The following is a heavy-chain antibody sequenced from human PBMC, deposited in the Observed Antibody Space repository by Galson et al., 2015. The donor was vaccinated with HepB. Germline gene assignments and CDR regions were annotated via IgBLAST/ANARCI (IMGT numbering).Heavy chain of an antibody. CDR1: GGTFSSYA. CDR3: ASSQVPHYYYYGMDV. V-gene: IGHV1-69*04. Sequence: SVKVSCKASGGTFSSYAISWVRQAPGQGLEWMGRIIPILGIANYAQKFQGRVTITADKSTSTAYMELSSLRSEDTAVYYCASSQVPHYYYYGMDVWGQGTTVTVSS. J-gene: IGHJ6*02. D-gene: IGHD4/OR15-4a*01. CDR2: IIPILGIA.